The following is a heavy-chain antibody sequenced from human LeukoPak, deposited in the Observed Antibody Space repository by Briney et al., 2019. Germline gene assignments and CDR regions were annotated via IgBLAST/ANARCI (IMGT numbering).Heavy chain of an antibody. CDR3: AREPLTYYYGSSGYQGYFQH. J-gene: IGHJ1*01. D-gene: IGHD3-22*01. CDR2: ISAYNGNT. Sequence: ASVKVSCKASGYTFTSYGISWVRQAPGQGLEWMGWISAYNGNTNYAQKLQGRVTMTTDTSTSTAYMELRSLRSDDTAVYYCAREPLTYYYGSSGYQGYFQHWGQGTLVTVSS. CDR1: GYTFTSYG. V-gene: IGHV1-18*01.